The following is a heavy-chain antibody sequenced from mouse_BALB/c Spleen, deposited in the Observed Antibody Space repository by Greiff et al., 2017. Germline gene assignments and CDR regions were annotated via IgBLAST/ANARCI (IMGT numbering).Heavy chain of an antibody. Sequence: EVNVVESGGDLVKPGGSLKLSCAASGFTFSSYGMSWVRQTPYKRLEWVATISSGGSYTYYPDSVKGRFTISRDNAKNTVYLQMSSLKSEDTAMYYCARHGKAYYAMDYWGQGTSVTVSS. CDR1: GFTFSSYG. CDR3: ARHGKAYYAMDY. V-gene: IGHV5-6*01. J-gene: IGHJ4*01. D-gene: IGHD2-1*01. CDR2: ISSGGSYT.